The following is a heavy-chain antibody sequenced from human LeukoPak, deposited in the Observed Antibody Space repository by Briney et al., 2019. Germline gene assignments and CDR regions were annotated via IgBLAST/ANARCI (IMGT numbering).Heavy chain of an antibody. J-gene: IGHJ3*02. Sequence: PSETLSLTCTVSGDSISSGDYYWSWIRQPPGKGLEWIGYIYYSGSTNYNPSLKSRVTISVDTSKNQFSLKLSSVTAADTAVYYCARDRRVYYYDSSGYYPHDAFDIWGQGTMVTVSS. V-gene: IGHV4-61*08. CDR1: GDSISSGDYY. CDR3: ARDRRVYYYDSSGYYPHDAFDI. CDR2: IYYSGST. D-gene: IGHD3-22*01.